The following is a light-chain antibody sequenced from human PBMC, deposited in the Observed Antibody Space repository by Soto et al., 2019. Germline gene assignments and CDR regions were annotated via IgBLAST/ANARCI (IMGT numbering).Light chain of an antibody. CDR2: RAS. V-gene: IGKV3-20*01. CDR1: QSVSSSY. Sequence: EIVLTQSPGTLSLSPGERATLSCRASQSVSSSYLAWYQQKPGQAPRLLFYRASTRATGIPDRFSGSGSGTDFTLTISSLQPEDFATYYCLRHNSYPQTFGQGTKVDIK. CDR3: LRHNSYPQT. J-gene: IGKJ1*01.